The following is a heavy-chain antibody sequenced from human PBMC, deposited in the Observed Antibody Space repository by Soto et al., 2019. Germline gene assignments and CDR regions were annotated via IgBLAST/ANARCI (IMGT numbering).Heavy chain of an antibody. V-gene: IGHV3-33*01. D-gene: IGHD2-15*01. CDR1: GFTFSSYG. CDR3: ARDGYCSGGSCYSVPVFDY. Sequence: QVQLVESGGGVVQPGRSLRLSCAASGFTFSSYGMHWVRQAPGKGLAWVAVIWYDGSNKYYADSVKGRFTISRDNSKNTLYLQMNRLRAEDTAVYYCARDGYCSGGSCYSVPVFDYWGQGTLVTVSS. J-gene: IGHJ4*02. CDR2: IWYDGSNK.